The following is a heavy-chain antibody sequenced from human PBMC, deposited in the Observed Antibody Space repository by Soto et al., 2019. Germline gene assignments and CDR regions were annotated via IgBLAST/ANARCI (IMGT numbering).Heavy chain of an antibody. D-gene: IGHD3-22*01. Sequence: LRLSCAGYGFTLSDHYIDWVRQAPWKGLEWVGRSRDKPQGYSTAYAASVKGRFTTSRDESKNSAYLQMNSLKTEDTAVYYCVRATYFSDSSGYTRCLDYWGQGTLVTVSS. V-gene: IGHV3-72*01. CDR2: SRDKPQGYST. CDR1: GFTLSDHY. J-gene: IGHJ4*02. CDR3: VRATYFSDSSGYTRCLDY.